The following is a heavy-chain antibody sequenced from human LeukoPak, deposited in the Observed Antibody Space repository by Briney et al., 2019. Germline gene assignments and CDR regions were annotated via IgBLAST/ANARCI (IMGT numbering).Heavy chain of an antibody. CDR2: IIPIFGTA. Sequence: SVKVSCKSSGGTFSSYAISWVRQAPGRGLEWMGGIIPIFGTANYAQKFQGRVTITTDESTSTAYMELSSLRSEDTAVYYCARANPARRPWYFDYWGQGTLVTVSS. CDR3: ARANPARRPWYFDY. D-gene: IGHD6-6*01. V-gene: IGHV1-69*05. CDR1: GGTFSSYA. J-gene: IGHJ4*02.